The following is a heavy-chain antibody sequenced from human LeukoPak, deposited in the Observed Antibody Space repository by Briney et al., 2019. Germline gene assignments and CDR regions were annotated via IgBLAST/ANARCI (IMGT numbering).Heavy chain of an antibody. Sequence: SETLSLTCTVSGGSISSYYWSWIRQPPGKGLEWIGYIYYSGSTNYNPSLKSRVTISVDTSKNQFSLKLSSVTAADTAVYYCARDGYCGGDCYGPAGLDPWGQGTLVTVSS. CDR3: ARDGYCGGDCYGPAGLDP. D-gene: IGHD2-21*01. CDR2: IYYSGST. V-gene: IGHV4-59*01. CDR1: GGSISSYY. J-gene: IGHJ5*02.